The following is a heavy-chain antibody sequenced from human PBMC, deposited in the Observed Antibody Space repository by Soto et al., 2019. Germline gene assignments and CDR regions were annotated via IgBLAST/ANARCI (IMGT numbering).Heavy chain of an antibody. J-gene: IGHJ6*03. CDR1: GVTLRREH. CDR2: IYSGGST. D-gene: IGHD1-7*01. V-gene: IGHV3-53*04. CDR3: ARGTTGDYYYYYMDV. Sequence: GGAPRLLFCGSGVTLRREHNSLGRPAPGKGLEWVSVIYSGGSTYYADSVKGRFTISRHNSKNTLYLQMNSLRAEDTAVYYCARGTTGDYYYYYMDVWGKGTTVTVSS.